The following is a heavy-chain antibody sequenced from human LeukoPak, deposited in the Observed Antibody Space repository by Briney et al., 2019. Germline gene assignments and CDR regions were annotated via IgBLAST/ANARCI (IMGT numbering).Heavy chain of an antibody. V-gene: IGHV4-59*01. CDR2: IYYSGST. Sequence: SETLSLTCTVSGGSISSYYWSWIRQPPGKGLEWTGYIYYSGSTNYNPSLKSRVTISVDTSKNQFSLKLSSVTAADTAVYYCARGRARYSSGWYGDFDYWGQGTLVTVSS. CDR3: ARGRARYSSGWYGDFDY. D-gene: IGHD6-19*01. J-gene: IGHJ4*02. CDR1: GGSISSYY.